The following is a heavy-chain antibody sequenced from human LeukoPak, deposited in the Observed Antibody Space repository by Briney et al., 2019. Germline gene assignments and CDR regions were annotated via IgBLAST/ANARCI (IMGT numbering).Heavy chain of an antibody. CDR2: IYYTGST. CDR3: ARLHYGGNYGYYYYYMDV. Sequence: SETLSLTCTVSGYSISSGYYWGWIRQPPGKGLEWIGTIYYTGSTYYNPSLKSRVTISVDTSKNQFSLKLSSVTAADTAVYYCARLHYGGNYGYYYYYMDVWGKGTTVTISS. D-gene: IGHD4-23*01. CDR1: GYSISSGYY. V-gene: IGHV4-38-2*02. J-gene: IGHJ6*03.